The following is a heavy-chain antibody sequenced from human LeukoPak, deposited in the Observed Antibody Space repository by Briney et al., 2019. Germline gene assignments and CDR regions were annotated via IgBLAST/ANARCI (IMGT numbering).Heavy chain of an antibody. Sequence: GGSLRLSCAASGFTFSSYAMHWVRQAPGKGLEWVAVISYDGSNKYYADSVKGRFTISRDNAKNSLYLQMNSLRDEDTAVYYCARDSGPDIWGQGTMVTVSS. CDR1: GFTFSSYA. V-gene: IGHV3-30-3*01. CDR3: ARDSGPDI. CDR2: ISYDGSNK. J-gene: IGHJ3*02.